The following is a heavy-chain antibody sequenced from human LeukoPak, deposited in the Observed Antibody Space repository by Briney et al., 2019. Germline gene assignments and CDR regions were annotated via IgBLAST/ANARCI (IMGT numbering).Heavy chain of an antibody. CDR1: GGSISSSTYY. J-gene: IGHJ4*02. D-gene: IGHD5-18*01. Sequence: KASEILSLTCSVSGGSISSSTYYWGWIRQPPGKGLEWIGSIYYTGSTYYNPSLKSRVTISVDTSKNQFSLKLSSVSAADTAVYYCARHSDSYGDRGPGYWGQGTLVTVSS. CDR2: IYYTGST. V-gene: IGHV4-39*01. CDR3: ARHSDSYGDRGPGY.